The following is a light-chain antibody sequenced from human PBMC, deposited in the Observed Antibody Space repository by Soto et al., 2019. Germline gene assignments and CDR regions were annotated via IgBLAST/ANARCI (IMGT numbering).Light chain of an antibody. CDR2: EVS. CDR3: TSYAGTYSFFYV. J-gene: IGLJ1*01. CDR1: SSDVGAYNY. Sequence: QSVLTQPPSASGSPGQSVTISCTGTSSDVGAYNYVSWYQQLPGKAPKLIIYEVSKWPSGVPDRFSGSKSGNTASLTVSGLQAEDEADYYCTSYAGTYSFFYVFGNGTKVTVL. V-gene: IGLV2-8*01.